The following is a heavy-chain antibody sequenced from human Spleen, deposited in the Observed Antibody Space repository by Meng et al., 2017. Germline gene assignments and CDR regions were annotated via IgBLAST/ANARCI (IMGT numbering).Heavy chain of an antibody. V-gene: IGHV3-9*01. D-gene: IGHD6-19*01. CDR3: ARELIAVAGY. J-gene: IGHJ4*02. CDR1: GFTFDDYA. CDR2: ISWNSGSI. Sequence: GGSLRLSCAASGFTFDDYAMHWVRQAPGKGLEWVSGISWNSGSIGYADSVKGRFTISRDNAKNSLYLQMNSLRAEDTAVYYCARELIAVAGYWGQGTLVTVSS.